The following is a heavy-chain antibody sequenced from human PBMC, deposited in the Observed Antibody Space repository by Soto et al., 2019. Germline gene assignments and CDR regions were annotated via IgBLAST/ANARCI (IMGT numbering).Heavy chain of an antibody. CDR2: IYYSGST. CDR3: ARLLGSYDFWSGYYMFDY. CDR1: GGSISSSSYY. Sequence: SETLSLTCTVSGGSISSSSYYWGWIRQPPGKGLEWIGSIYYSGSTYYNPSLKSRVTISVDTSKNQFSLKLSSVTAADTAVYYFARLLGSYDFWSGYYMFDYWGQGTLVTVSS. J-gene: IGHJ4*02. V-gene: IGHV4-39*01. D-gene: IGHD3-3*01.